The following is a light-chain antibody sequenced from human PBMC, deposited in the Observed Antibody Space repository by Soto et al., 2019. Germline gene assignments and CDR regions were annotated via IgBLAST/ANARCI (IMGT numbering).Light chain of an antibody. V-gene: IGLV1-40*01. J-gene: IGLJ2*01. CDR2: GNS. CDR1: SSNIGAGYD. CDR3: QFYDSSLSGVV. Sequence: QSVLTQPPSVSGAPGQRVTISRTGSSSNIGAGYDVHWYQQLPGTAPKLLIYGNSNRPSGVPDRFSGSKSGTSASLAITGLQAEDEADYYCQFYDSSLSGVVFGGGTKVTVL.